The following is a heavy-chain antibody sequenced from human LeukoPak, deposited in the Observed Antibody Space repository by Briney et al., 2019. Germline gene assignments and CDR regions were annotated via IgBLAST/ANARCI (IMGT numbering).Heavy chain of an antibody. D-gene: IGHD6-6*01. Sequence: SQTLSLTXTVSGGSISSGSYYWSWIRQPAGKGLEWIGRIYTSGSTNYNPSLKSRVTISVDTSKNQFSLKLSSVTAADTAVYYCARVSYGSSSQTLNYWGQGTLVTVSS. J-gene: IGHJ4*02. CDR3: ARVSYGSSSQTLNY. V-gene: IGHV4-61*02. CDR1: GGSISSGSYY. CDR2: IYTSGST.